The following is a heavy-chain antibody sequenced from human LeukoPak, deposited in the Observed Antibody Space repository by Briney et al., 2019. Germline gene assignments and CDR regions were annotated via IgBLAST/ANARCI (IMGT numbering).Heavy chain of an antibody. CDR2: IKQEGSEK. CDR1: GFTFSSYW. CDR3: ASFLFEWHELWVDY. V-gene: IGHV3-7*01. Sequence: GGSLRLSCAASGFTFSSYWMSWVRQAPGKGLEWVANIKQEGSEKYYVDSVKGRFTISRDNAKNSLYLQMNSLRAEDTAVYYCASFLFEWHELWVDYWGQGTLVTVSS. D-gene: IGHD3-3*01. J-gene: IGHJ4*02.